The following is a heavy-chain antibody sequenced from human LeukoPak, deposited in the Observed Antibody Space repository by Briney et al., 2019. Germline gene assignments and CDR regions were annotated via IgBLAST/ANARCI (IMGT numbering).Heavy chain of an antibody. CDR1: GGSISSYY. D-gene: IGHD3-22*01. J-gene: IGHJ2*01. V-gene: IGHV4-4*07. CDR2: TYTSGST. CDR3: ARNYYDSSGYYPDWYFDL. Sequence: SSENLSLNCSGSGGSISSYYWSWLRQPAGQGLEGIGRTYTSGSTNYNPSLKSRVTMSVDTSKNQFSLKLSSVTAADTAVYYCARNYYDSSGYYPDWYFDLWDRGTLVTVSS.